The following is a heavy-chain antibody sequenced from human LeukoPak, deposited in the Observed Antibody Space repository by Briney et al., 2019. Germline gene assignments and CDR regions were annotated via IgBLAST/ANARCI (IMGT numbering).Heavy chain of an antibody. Sequence: GESLKISCKGSGYSFTSYWIGWVRQMPGKGLVWMGIIYPDDSDTKYSPSFQGQVTISAHKSISPAYLQWSSLKDSDTAMYYCARLAFCTNAVCFSNYYYSMDVWGRGTTVTVSS. CDR1: GYSFTSYW. V-gene: IGHV5-51*01. J-gene: IGHJ6*03. CDR3: ARLAFCTNAVCFSNYYYSMDV. D-gene: IGHD2-8*01. CDR2: IYPDDSDT.